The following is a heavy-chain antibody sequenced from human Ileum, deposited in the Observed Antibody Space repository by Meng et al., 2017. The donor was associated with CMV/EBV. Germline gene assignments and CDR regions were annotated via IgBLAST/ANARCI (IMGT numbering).Heavy chain of an antibody. D-gene: IGHD4-17*01. V-gene: IGHV1-2*02. CDR3: ARDGVTTSGDYSYDMDV. CDR1: GYTFTGYY. CDR2: DNPNSGGT. Sequence: ASVKVSCKASGYTFTGYYMHWVRQAPGQGLEGMGWDNPNSGGTNYAQKFQGRVTMTRDTSISTAYMELSRLSSDDTAVYYCARDGVTTSGDYSYDMDVWGQGSTVTVSS. J-gene: IGHJ6*02.